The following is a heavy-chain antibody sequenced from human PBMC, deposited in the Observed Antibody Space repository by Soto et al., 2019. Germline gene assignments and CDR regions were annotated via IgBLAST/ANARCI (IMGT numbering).Heavy chain of an antibody. CDR1: GGSISSISSSDY. V-gene: IGHV4-39*01. CDR2: IYKSGRT. J-gene: IGHJ4*02. Sequence: QLQLQESGPGLVKPSETLSLTCTVSGGSISSISSSDYWGWIRQSPGKGLEWIGSIYKSGRTYYTPSLNSRVTISVDTSKNQFSLRLTSVTAADTAVYYCARAPDSWGQGTLVTVSS. CDR3: ARAPDS.